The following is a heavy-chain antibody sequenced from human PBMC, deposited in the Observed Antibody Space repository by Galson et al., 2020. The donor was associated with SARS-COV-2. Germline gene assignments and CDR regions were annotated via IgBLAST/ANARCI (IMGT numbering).Heavy chain of an antibody. D-gene: IGHD3-10*01. Sequence: TGGSLRLSCAASGFTFSNYGIHWVRQAPGKGLEWVTLIWSDGSKKYYADSVKGRFTVSRDNSKNTLYLQMNSLRAEDTAIYYCARDDSQYYYGSGPVYWGQGTLVTVSA. CDR3: ARDDSQYYYGSGPVY. V-gene: IGHV3-33*01. CDR1: GFTFSNYG. J-gene: IGHJ4*02. CDR2: IWSDGSKK.